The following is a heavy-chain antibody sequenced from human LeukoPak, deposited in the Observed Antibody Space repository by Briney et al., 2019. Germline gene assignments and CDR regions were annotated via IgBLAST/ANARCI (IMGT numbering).Heavy chain of an antibody. CDR2: IKQDGSEK. CDR1: GFTFSNYW. Sequence: GGSLRLSCAASGFTFSNYWMSWVRQAPGKGLEWVANIKQDGSEKYFVDSVKGRFTISIDNAKNSLYLQMNSLRAEDTAVYYCARSLAAGFDIWGQGTMVTVSS. CDR3: ARSLAAGFDI. J-gene: IGHJ3*02. D-gene: IGHD6-25*01. V-gene: IGHV3-7*04.